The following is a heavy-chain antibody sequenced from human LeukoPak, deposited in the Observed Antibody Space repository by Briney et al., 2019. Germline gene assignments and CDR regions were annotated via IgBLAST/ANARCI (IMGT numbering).Heavy chain of an antibody. V-gene: IGHV3-64D*06. CDR2: ISSIGGST. Sequence: GGSLRLSCSASGFTFESYAMHWVRQAPRKGLQFVSAISSIGGSTYYADSVKGRFTISRDNSKNTLYLQMSSLRAEDTAVYYCASSEQLGPIKNYYYGMDVWGQGTTVTVSS. D-gene: IGHD6-6*01. J-gene: IGHJ6*02. CDR3: ASSEQLGPIKNYYYGMDV. CDR1: GFTFESYA.